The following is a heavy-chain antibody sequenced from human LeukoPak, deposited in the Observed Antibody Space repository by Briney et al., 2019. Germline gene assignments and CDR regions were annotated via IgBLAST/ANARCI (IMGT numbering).Heavy chain of an antibody. Sequence: PGRSLRLSCAASGFTFSSYGMHWVRQAPGKGLEWVAVISYDGSSKYYADSVKGRFTISRDNSKNTLYLQMNSLRAEDTAVYYCAKDRPMTTVTTGDYWGQGTLVTVSS. D-gene: IGHD4-17*01. J-gene: IGHJ4*02. CDR1: GFTFSSYG. V-gene: IGHV3-30*18. CDR2: ISYDGSSK. CDR3: AKDRPMTTVTTGDY.